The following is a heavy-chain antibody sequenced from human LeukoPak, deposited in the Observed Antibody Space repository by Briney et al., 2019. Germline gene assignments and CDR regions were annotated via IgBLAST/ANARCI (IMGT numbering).Heavy chain of an antibody. V-gene: IGHV4-61*02. CDR1: GGSISSGSYY. CDR3: AGEEEGAYCGGDCYSFWGAFDI. Sequence: SETLSLTCTVSGGSISSGSYYWSWIRQPAGKGLEWIGRIYTSGSTNYNPSLKSRVTISVDTSKNQFSLKLSSVTAADTAVYYCAGEEEGAYCGGDCYSFWGAFDIWGQGTMVTVSS. J-gene: IGHJ3*02. D-gene: IGHD2-21*02. CDR2: IYTSGST.